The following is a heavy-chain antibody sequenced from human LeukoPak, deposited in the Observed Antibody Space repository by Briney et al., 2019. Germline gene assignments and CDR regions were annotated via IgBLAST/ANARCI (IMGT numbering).Heavy chain of an antibody. CDR2: ISAYNGNT. V-gene: IGHV1-18*01. D-gene: IGHD1-20*01. J-gene: IGHJ4*02. CDR3: ARDHNWNG. Sequence: ASVKVSCKASGYTFTSYGISWVRQAPGQGLEWMGWISAYNGNTNYAQKFQGRVTITADKSTSTAYMELSSLRSEDTAVYYCARDHNWNGWGQGTLVTVSS. CDR1: GYTFTSYG.